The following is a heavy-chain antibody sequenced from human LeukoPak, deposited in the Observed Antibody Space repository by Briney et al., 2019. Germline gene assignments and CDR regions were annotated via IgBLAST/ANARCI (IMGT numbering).Heavy chain of an antibody. D-gene: IGHD2-8*01. CDR2: MSGTGGYT. J-gene: IGHJ2*01. Sequence: GGSLRLSCAASGFSFSVYAMSWVRQAPGKGLEWISAMSGTGGYTYYADSVKGWFTISRDNSKNTLSLQMTSLRADDTAIYYCAKNAGRNGDWYFDLWGRGTLVTVSS. CDR1: GFSFSVYA. V-gene: IGHV3-23*01. CDR3: AKNAGRNGDWYFDL.